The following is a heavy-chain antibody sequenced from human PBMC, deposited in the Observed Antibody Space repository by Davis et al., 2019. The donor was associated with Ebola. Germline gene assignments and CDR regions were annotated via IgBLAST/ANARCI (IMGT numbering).Heavy chain of an antibody. Sequence: MPSQTLSLTCTLSGSSTSSGYSWGCIRLPPGKGLEWIGAISQNVTTFYNPSLKSRVAISADTPKNRFFLNLRSVTASDTAVYFCARDLRIPSYWSQGTLVTVSS. CDR3: ARDLRIPSY. V-gene: IGHV4-38-2*02. J-gene: IGHJ4*02. CDR1: GSSTSSGYS. D-gene: IGHD2-15*01. CDR2: ISQNVTT.